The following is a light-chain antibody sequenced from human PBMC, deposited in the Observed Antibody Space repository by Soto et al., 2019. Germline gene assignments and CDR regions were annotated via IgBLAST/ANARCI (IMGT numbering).Light chain of an antibody. CDR2: GAS. V-gene: IGKV3-15*01. CDR3: QHYKFFPWT. Sequence: EIVMTQSPATLSVSPGEGATLSCRASQSVRTKLAWYQQKAGQAPRLLIYGASTRATGVSDRFSGSGSGTEYTLTISSLQSEDFATYYCQHYKFFPWTFGQGTRVEIK. J-gene: IGKJ1*01. CDR1: QSVRTK.